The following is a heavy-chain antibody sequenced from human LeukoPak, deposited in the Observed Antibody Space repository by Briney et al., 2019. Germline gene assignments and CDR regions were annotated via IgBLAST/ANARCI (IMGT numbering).Heavy chain of an antibody. D-gene: IGHD6-13*01. CDR3: ARVGTSSSWSYYYYMDV. Sequence: PGGSLRLSCAASGFTFSSYWMSWVRQAPGKGLEWVANIKQDGSEKYYVDSVKGRFTISRDNAKNSLYLQMNSLRAEDTAVYYCARVGTSSSWSYYYYMDVWGKGTTVTISS. CDR2: IKQDGSEK. V-gene: IGHV3-7*01. CDR1: GFTFSSYW. J-gene: IGHJ6*03.